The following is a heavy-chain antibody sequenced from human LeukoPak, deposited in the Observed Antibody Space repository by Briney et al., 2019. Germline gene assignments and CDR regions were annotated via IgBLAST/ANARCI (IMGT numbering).Heavy chain of an antibody. CDR3: ARVGAAPGHFDY. V-gene: IGHV1-18*01. CDR2: ISTYSGNT. J-gene: IGHJ4*02. D-gene: IGHD6-13*01. Sequence: ASVKVSCKASGYSFPGYGISWVRQAPGQGLEWIGWISTYSGNTNYAHNLQGRITVTTETSTSTAYMELRSLRSDDTAVYYCARVGAAPGHFDYWGQGTQLTVSS. CDR1: GYSFPGYG.